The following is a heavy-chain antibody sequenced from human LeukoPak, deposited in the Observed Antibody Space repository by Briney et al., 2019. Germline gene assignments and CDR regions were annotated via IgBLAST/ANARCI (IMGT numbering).Heavy chain of an antibody. CDR1: EFSFSTNW. D-gene: IGHD2-15*01. CDR3: VHVPRSGVSY. V-gene: IGHV3-7*01. Sequence: GGSLRLSCATSEFSFSTNWMHWVRQTPGKGLEWVAELNEDGSVKYYVDSVKGRFTISRDNAKSLLFLQMYNLRTEDTGVYFCVHVPRSGVSYWGRGTLVTVSS. CDR2: LNEDGSVK. J-gene: IGHJ4*02.